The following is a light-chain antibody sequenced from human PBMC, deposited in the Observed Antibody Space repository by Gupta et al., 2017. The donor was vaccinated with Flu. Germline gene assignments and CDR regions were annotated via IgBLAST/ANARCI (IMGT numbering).Light chain of an antibody. J-gene: IGLJ3*02. Sequence: QSALTRPASVSGSPGQSITISCTGTSSDVGGYNYVSWYQHHPGKGPKVLIYEVSRRPSGVSDRFSGSKSGNTASLTISGLQAEDDGHYYCSSFTSGTPYVFGGGTKVTVL. CDR3: SSFTSGTPYV. CDR1: SSDVGGYNY. V-gene: IGLV2-14*01. CDR2: EVS.